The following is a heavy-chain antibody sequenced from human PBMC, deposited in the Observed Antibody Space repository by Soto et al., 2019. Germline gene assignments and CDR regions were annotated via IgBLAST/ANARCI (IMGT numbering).Heavy chain of an antibody. V-gene: IGHV1-69*01. CDR3: ARSQGSSTSLEIYYYYYYGMDV. J-gene: IGHJ6*02. Sequence: QVQLVQSGAEVKKPGSSVKVSCKASGGTFSSYVISWVRQAPGQGLEWMGGIIPISGTANYAQKFQGRVTITADESTSTVYMGLSSLRSEDTAVYFCARSQGSSTSLEIYYYYYYGMDVWGQGTTVTVSS. D-gene: IGHD2-2*01. CDR2: IIPISGTA. CDR1: GGTFSSYV.